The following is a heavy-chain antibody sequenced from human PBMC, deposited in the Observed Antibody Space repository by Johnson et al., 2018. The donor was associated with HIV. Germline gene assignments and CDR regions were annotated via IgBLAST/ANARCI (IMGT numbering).Heavy chain of an antibody. CDR2: IKSDGSDT. CDR1: GFTFSNYW. CDR3: ARPGGDPLTDDAFDI. Sequence: VQLVESGGGLVQPGGSLRLSCAASGFTFSNYWMHWVRQAPGKGLVWVSRIKSDGSDTSYADSVKGRFTISRDNSKNTLYLQMNSLRAEDTAVYYCARPGGDPLTDDAFDIWGQGTMVTVSS. V-gene: IGHV3-74*01. D-gene: IGHD2-21*02. J-gene: IGHJ3*02.